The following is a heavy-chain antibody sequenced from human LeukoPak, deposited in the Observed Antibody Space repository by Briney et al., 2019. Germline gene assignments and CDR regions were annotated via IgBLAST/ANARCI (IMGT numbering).Heavy chain of an antibody. CDR1: GYTLTELS. CDR2: FDPEDGET. Sequence: ASVKVSCTVSGYTLTELSMHWVRQAPGKGLEWMGGFDPEDGETIYAQKFQGRVTMTEDTSTDTAYMELSSLRSEDTAVYYCATAPRILRFLEWLPAPWFDPWGQGTLVTVSS. J-gene: IGHJ5*02. CDR3: ATAPRILRFLEWLPAPWFDP. V-gene: IGHV1-24*01. D-gene: IGHD3-3*01.